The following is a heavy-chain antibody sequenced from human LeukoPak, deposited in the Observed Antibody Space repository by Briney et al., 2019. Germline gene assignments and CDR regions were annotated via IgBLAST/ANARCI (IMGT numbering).Heavy chain of an antibody. D-gene: IGHD5-12*01. V-gene: IGHV3-21*01. J-gene: IGHJ6*04. Sequence: GGSLRLSCAASGFTFSSYSMNWVRQAPGKGLEWVPSISSSSSYIYYADSVKGRFTISRDNAKNSLYLQMNSLRAEDTAVYYCARGLRNSGYETPYYYYGMDVWGKGTTVTVSS. CDR3: ARGLRNSGYETPYYYYGMDV. CDR1: GFTFSSYS. CDR2: ISSSSSYI.